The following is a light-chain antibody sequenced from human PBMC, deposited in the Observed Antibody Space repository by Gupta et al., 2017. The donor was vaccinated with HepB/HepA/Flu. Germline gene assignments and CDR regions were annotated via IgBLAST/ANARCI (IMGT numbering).Light chain of an antibody. CDR1: SSNIGAGYD. CDR3: QSYDSSLSGYNVV. CDR2: GNS. Sequence: QSVLTQPPSVSGAPGQRVTISCTGSSSNIGAGYDVHWYQQLPGTAPKLLIYGNSNRPSGVPDRFSGSNSGTSASLAITGLQAEDEADYYCQSYDSSLSGYNVVFGGGIKLTVL. V-gene: IGLV1-40*01. J-gene: IGLJ2*01.